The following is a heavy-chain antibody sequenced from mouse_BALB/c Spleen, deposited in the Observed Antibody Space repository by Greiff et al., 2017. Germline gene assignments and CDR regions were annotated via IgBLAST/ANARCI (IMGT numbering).Heavy chain of an antibody. D-gene: IGHD1-1*02. J-gene: IGHJ4*01. CDR3: ERGGNPYYYAIDY. CDR1: GFTFSSFG. Sequence: EVMLVESGGGLVQPGGSRKLSCAASGFTFSSFGMHWVRQAPEKGLEWVAYISSGSSTIYYADTVKGRFTISRDNPKNTLFLQMISLRSEDTAMYYCERGGNPYYYAIDYWGQGTSVTVSS. V-gene: IGHV5-17*02. CDR2: ISSGSSTI.